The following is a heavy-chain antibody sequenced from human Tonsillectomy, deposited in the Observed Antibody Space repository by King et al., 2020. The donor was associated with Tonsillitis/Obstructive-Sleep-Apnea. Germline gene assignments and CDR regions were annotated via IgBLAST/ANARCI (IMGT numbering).Heavy chain of an antibody. CDR3: TRVAYYYDSSGYEGWFDP. D-gene: IGHD3-22*01. J-gene: IGHJ5*02. V-gene: IGHV3-49*04. CDR1: GFTFGDYA. CDR2: IRSKAYGGTT. Sequence: QLVQSGGGLVQPGRSLRLSCTASGFTFGDYAMSWVRQAPGKGLEWVGFIRSKAYGGTTEYAASVKGRFTISRDDSKSIAYLQMNSLKTEDTDVYYCTRVAYYYDSSGYEGWFDPWGQGTLVTVSS.